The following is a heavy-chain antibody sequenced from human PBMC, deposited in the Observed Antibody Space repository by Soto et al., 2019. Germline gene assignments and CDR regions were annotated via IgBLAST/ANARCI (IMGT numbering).Heavy chain of an antibody. CDR1: GFTFSSYG. CDR3: ARGHRVYGSGSWGYGMDV. D-gene: IGHD3-10*01. J-gene: IGHJ6*02. Sequence: GGSLRLSCAASGFTFSSYGMHWVRQAPGKGLEWVAVIWYDGSNKYYADSVKGRFTISRDNSKNTLYLQMNSLRAEDTAVYYCARGHRVYGSGSWGYGMDVWGQGTTVTVSS. CDR2: IWYDGSNK. V-gene: IGHV3-33*01.